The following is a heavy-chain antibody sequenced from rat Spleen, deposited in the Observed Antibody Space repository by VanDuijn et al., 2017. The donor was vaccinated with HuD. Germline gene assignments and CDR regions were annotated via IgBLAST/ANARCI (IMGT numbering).Heavy chain of an antibody. CDR3: ARRHYGYTDYFDY. Sequence: EVQLVESGGGLVQPGRSLRLSCAASGFTFSTFPMAWVRQAPKMGLEWVASISSGGGDTYYPDSVRGRFTISRDNAQSTLSLQMDSLRSEDTATYYCARRHYGYTDYFDYWGQGVMVTVSS. CDR2: ISSGGGDT. D-gene: IGHD1-9*01. J-gene: IGHJ2*01. CDR1: GFTFSTFP. V-gene: IGHV5-25*01.